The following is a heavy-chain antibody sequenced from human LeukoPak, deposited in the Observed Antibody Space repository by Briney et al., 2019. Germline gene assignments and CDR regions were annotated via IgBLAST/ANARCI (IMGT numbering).Heavy chain of an antibody. CDR1: GGSISSYY. V-gene: IGHV4-59*01. CDR3: ARSGMYDFWSGYGNWFDP. D-gene: IGHD3-3*01. Sequence: SETLSLTCTVSGGSISSYYWSWIRQPPGKGLEWIWYIYYSGSTNYNPSLKSRVTISVDTSKNQFSLKLSSVTAADTAVYYCARSGMYDFWSGYGNWFDPWGQGTLVTVSS. J-gene: IGHJ5*02. CDR2: IYYSGST.